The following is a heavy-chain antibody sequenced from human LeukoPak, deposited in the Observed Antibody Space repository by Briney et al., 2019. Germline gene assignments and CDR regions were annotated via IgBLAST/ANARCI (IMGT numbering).Heavy chain of an antibody. Sequence: GGSLRLSCAASGFTFSSYGMSWVRQAPGKGLEWVSAISGSGGSTYYADSVKGWFTISRDNSKNTLYLQMNSLRAEDTAVYYCAKDPSGSSRDYWGQGTLVTVSS. CDR1: GFTFSSYG. J-gene: IGHJ4*02. CDR2: ISGSGGST. CDR3: AKDPSGSSRDY. V-gene: IGHV3-23*01. D-gene: IGHD6-13*01.